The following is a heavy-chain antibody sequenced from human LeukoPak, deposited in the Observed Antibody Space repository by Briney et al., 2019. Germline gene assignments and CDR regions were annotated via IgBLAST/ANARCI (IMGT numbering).Heavy chain of an antibody. D-gene: IGHD1-26*01. Sequence: GTSVKVSCKASVYTFTSYDINWVRQATGQGLEWMGWMNPNSGNTGYAQKFQGRVTMTRNTSISTAYMELSSLRSEDTAVYYCARGVPAWEPPLDYWGQGTLVTVSS. CDR1: VYTFTSYD. CDR3: ARGVPAWEPPLDY. CDR2: MNPNSGNT. V-gene: IGHV1-8*01. J-gene: IGHJ4*02.